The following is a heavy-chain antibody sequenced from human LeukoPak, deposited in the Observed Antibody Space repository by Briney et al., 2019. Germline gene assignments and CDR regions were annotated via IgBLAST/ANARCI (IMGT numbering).Heavy chain of an antibody. V-gene: IGHV1-69*13. CDR3: ARAPRGGLGSYYPVWYFDY. Sequence: SVKVSCKASGGTFSSYTISWVRQAPGQGLEWMGGIIPIFGTANYAQKFQGRVTITADESTSTAYMELSSLRSEDMAVYYCARAPRGGLGSYYPVWYFDYLGQGTLVTVSS. D-gene: IGHD3-10*01. CDR1: GGTFSSYT. J-gene: IGHJ4*02. CDR2: IIPIFGTA.